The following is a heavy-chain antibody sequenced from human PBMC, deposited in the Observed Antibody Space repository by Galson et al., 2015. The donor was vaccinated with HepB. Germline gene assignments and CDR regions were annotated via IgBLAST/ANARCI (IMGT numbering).Heavy chain of an antibody. CDR1: GFTFSSYG. CDR2: ISYDGSNK. J-gene: IGHJ6*02. V-gene: IGHV3-30*18. D-gene: IGHD3-3*01. Sequence: SLRLSCAASGFTFSSYGMHWVRQAPGKGLEWVAVISYDGSNKYYADSVKGRFTISRDNSKNTLYLQMNSLRAEDTAVYYCAKDQRGYGTIFGVVILYYYYGMDVWGQGTTVTVSS. CDR3: AKDQRGYGTIFGVVILYYYYGMDV.